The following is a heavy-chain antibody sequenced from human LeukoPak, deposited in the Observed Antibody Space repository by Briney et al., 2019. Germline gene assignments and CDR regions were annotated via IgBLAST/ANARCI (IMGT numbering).Heavy chain of an antibody. Sequence: GGSLRLSCAASGFTFSDYYMSWIRQAPGKGLEWVSYISSSSSYTNYADSVKGRFTISRDNAKNSLYLQMNSLRAEDTAVYYCAKALPARSHKPHAQIDYWGQGTLVTVSS. D-gene: IGHD4-17*01. CDR3: AKALPARSHKPHAQIDY. V-gene: IGHV3-11*06. CDR1: GFTFSDYY. CDR2: ISSSSSYT. J-gene: IGHJ4*02.